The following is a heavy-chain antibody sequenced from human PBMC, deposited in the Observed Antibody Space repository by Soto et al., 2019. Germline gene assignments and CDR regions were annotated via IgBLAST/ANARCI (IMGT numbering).Heavy chain of an antibody. J-gene: IGHJ4*02. CDR1: GFTFSIYA. CDR3: AKRIMITFGGVIVPYYFDY. D-gene: IGHD3-16*02. V-gene: IGHV3-23*01. Sequence: GGSLRLSCAASGFTFSIYAMSWVRQAPGKGLEWVSDISGSGGSTYYADSVKGRFTISRDNSKNTLYLQMNSLRAEDTAVYYCAKRIMITFGGVIVPYYFDYWGQGTLVTVSS. CDR2: ISGSGGST.